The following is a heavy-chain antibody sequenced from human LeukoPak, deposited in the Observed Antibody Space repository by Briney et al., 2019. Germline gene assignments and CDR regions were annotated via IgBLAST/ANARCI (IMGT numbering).Heavy chain of an antibody. CDR1: GFTVSSNY. CDR3: AEEVGATYPTFDY. V-gene: IGHV3-53*01. J-gene: IGHJ4*02. Sequence: GGSLRLSCAASGFTVSSNYMSWVRQAPGKGLEWVSVIYSGGSTFYAESVKGRFTISRDNSKNTLFLQMNSLRAEDTAVYYCAEEVGATYPTFDYWGQGTLVTVSS. CDR2: IYSGGST. D-gene: IGHD1-26*01.